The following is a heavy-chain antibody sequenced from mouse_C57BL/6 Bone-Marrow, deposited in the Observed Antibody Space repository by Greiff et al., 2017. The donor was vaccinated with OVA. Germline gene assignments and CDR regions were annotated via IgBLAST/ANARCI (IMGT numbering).Heavy chain of an antibody. Sequence: QVQLKESGAELARPGASVKLSCKASGYTFTSYGISWVKQRTGQGLEWIGEIYPRSGNTYYNEKFKGKATLTADKSSSTAYMELRSLTSEDSAVYFCARWDYYGSSPYYFDYWGQGTTLTVSS. J-gene: IGHJ2*01. V-gene: IGHV1-81*01. CDR1: GYTFTSYG. CDR2: IYPRSGNT. CDR3: ARWDYYGSSPYYFDY. D-gene: IGHD1-1*01.